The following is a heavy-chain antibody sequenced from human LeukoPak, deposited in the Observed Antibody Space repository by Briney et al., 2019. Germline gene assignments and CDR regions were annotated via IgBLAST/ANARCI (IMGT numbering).Heavy chain of an antibody. Sequence: PGGSLRLSCAASGFTFSSYWMHWVRQAPGKGLVGVSRINSDGSSTSYADSVKGRFTISRDNAKNTLYLQMNSLRAEDTAVYYCARDDDSRYYYYYMDVWGKGTTVTVSS. CDR2: INSDGSST. D-gene: IGHD2-21*02. CDR3: ARDDDSRYYYYYMDV. V-gene: IGHV3-74*01. J-gene: IGHJ6*03. CDR1: GFTFSSYW.